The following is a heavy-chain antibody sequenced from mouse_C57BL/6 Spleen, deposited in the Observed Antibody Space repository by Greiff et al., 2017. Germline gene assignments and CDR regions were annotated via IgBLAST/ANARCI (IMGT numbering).Heavy chain of an antibody. CDR1: GYTFTDYN. J-gene: IGHJ1*03. Sequence: EVQLQQSGPELVKPGASVKIPCKASGYTFTDYNMDWVKQSHGKSLEWIGDINPNNGGTIYNQKFKGKATLTVDKSYSTAYMELRSLTSEDTAVYYCARSDYGSSFDVWGTGTTVTVSS. CDR3: ARSDYGSSFDV. V-gene: IGHV1-18*01. D-gene: IGHD1-1*01. CDR2: INPNNGGT.